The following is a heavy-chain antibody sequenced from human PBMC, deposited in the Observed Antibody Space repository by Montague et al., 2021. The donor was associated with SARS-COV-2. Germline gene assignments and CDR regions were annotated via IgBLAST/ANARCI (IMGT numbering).Heavy chain of an antibody. J-gene: IGHJ6*02. CDR3: ARTSVEMATIGAYYYYGMDV. CDR1: GFSLSTSGMC. CDR2: IDWDXYK. D-gene: IGHD5-24*01. V-gene: IGHV2-70*01. Sequence: PALVKPTQTLTLTCTFSGFSLSTSGMCVSWIRQPPGKALEWLALIDWDXYKYYSTSLKTRLTISKDTSKNQVVLTMTNMDPVDTATYYCARTSVEMATIGAYYYYGMDVWGQGTTVTVSS.